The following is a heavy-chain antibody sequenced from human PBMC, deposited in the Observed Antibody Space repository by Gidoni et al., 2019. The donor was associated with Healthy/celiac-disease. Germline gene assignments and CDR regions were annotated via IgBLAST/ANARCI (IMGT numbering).Heavy chain of an antibody. J-gene: IGHJ4*02. CDR2: ISYDGSNK. CDR1: GFTFSSYA. V-gene: IGHV3-30-3*01. D-gene: IGHD3-3*01. Sequence: QVQLVESGGGVVQPGRSLRLSCAASGFTFSSYAMHWVRQAPGKGLEWVAVISYDGSNKYYADSVKGRFTISRDNSKNTLYLQMNSLRAEDTAVYYCARGASYYDFWSGDYWGQGTLVTVSS. CDR3: ARGASYYDFWSGDY.